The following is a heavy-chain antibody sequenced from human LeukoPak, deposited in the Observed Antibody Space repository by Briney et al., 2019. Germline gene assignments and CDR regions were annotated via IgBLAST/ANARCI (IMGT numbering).Heavy chain of an antibody. J-gene: IGHJ4*02. V-gene: IGHV4-39*07. Sequence: SETLSLTCTVSGGSISSSSYYWGWIRQPPGKGLEWIGRIYYSGSTYYNPSLKSRVTISVDTSKNQFSLNLNSVTAADTAVYFCARDEGSAYPFDYWGQGTLVTVSS. CDR2: IYYSGST. CDR3: ARDEGSAYPFDY. CDR1: GGSISSSSYY. D-gene: IGHD3-22*01.